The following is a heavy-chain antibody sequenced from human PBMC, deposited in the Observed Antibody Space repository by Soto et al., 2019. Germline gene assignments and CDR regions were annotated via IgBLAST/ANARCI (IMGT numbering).Heavy chain of an antibody. V-gene: IGHV4-39*01. D-gene: IGHD3-9*01. CDR3: ARGYDILTGPLDY. J-gene: IGHJ4*02. CDR2: LYYSGST. Sequence: PSETLSLTCAVSGGSIRSSNYYWGWIRQPPGKGLEWIGSLYYSGSTYYNPSLKSRVTISVDTSKSQFSLNLNSVTAADTAVYYCARGYDILTGPLDYWGPGTLVTVSS. CDR1: GGSIRSSNYY.